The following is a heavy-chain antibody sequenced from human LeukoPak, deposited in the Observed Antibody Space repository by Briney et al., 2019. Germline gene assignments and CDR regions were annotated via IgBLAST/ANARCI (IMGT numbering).Heavy chain of an antibody. CDR2: LYIGGNT. Sequence: PGGSLRLSCEASGLTVNNNYMNWVRQAPGKGLGWVSALYIGGNTYYADSVRGRFTISRDNSKNTLYLQMNSLRAEDTAIYYCMTAAGYNFGQYWGQGTLVTVSS. D-gene: IGHD5-18*01. J-gene: IGHJ4*02. V-gene: IGHV3-53*01. CDR1: GLTVNNNY. CDR3: MTAAGYNFGQY.